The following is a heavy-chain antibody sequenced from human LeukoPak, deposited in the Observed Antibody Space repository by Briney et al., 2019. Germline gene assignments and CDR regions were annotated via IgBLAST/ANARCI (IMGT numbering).Heavy chain of an antibody. CDR2: IKKTGSET. J-gene: IGHJ4*02. Sequence: PGGSLRLSCAASGFTFSHFWMSWVRQAPGKGLEWVAYIKKTGSETYYADSVEGRFTISRDNSKNALYLQMNSLRAEDTAVYHCARLVGGTHYFDYWGQGTLVTVSS. CDR1: GFTFSHFW. V-gene: IGHV3-7*01. D-gene: IGHD1-26*01. CDR3: ARLVGGTHYFDY.